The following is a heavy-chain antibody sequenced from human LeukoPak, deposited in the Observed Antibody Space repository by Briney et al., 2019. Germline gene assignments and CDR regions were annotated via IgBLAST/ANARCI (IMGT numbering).Heavy chain of an antibody. D-gene: IGHD2-2*01. CDR3: ARDAVLTVPAAGYYYYYYMDV. CDR2: INPSGGST. J-gene: IGHJ6*03. V-gene: IGHV1-46*01. Sequence: GASVKVSCKASGYTFTSYGISWVRQAPGQGLEWMGIINPSGGSTSYAQKFQGRVTMTRDMSTSTVYMELSSLRSEDTAVYYCARDAVLTVPAAGYYYYYYMDVWGKGTTVTVSS. CDR1: GYTFTSYG.